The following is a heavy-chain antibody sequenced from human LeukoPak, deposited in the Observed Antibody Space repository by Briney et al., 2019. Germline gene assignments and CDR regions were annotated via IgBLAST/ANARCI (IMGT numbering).Heavy chain of an antibody. CDR1: GGTFGSYA. Sequence: GASVKVSCKAFGGTFGSYAISWVRQAPGQGLEWMGGIIPIFGTANYAQKFQGRVTITADESTSTAYMELSSLRSEDTAVYYCARARPASEGPAVWFKLDAFGIWGQGTMVTVSS. D-gene: IGHD3-10*01. J-gene: IGHJ3*02. CDR3: ARARPASEGPAVWFKLDAFGI. V-gene: IGHV1-69*13. CDR2: IIPIFGTA.